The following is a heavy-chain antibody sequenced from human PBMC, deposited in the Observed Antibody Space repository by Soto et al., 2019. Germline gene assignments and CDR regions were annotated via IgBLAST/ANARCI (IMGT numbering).Heavy chain of an antibody. CDR2: ISDGGST. D-gene: IGHD3-3*01. CDR3: ARDQYDFRSGSYYYAMEV. J-gene: IGHJ6*02. Sequence: PSETLSLTCNVSGGSIYTYYWNWIRQSPGKGLEWIGYISDGGSTNYNPSLKSRVTMAVDTSRDQVSLRLRSVTRADTAVYYCARDQYDFRSGSYYYAMEVWGQGTKVTVSS. CDR1: GGSIYTYY. V-gene: IGHV4-59*01.